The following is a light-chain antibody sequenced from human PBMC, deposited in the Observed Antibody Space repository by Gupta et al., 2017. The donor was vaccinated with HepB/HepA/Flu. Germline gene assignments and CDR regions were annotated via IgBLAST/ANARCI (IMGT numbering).Light chain of an antibody. CDR3: MQALQTPPT. Sequence: DIVMTQSPLSLPVPPGEPASISCRSSQSLLHSNGYNYLDWYLQKPGQSPQLLIYLGSNRASGVHDRFSGSGSGTDFTLKISRVEAEDVGVYYCMQALQTPPTFGGGTKVEIK. J-gene: IGKJ4*01. V-gene: IGKV2-28*01. CDR2: LGS. CDR1: QSLLHSNGYNY.